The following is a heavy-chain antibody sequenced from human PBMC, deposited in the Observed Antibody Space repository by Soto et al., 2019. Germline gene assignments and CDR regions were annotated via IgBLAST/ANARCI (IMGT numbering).Heavy chain of an antibody. D-gene: IGHD2-2*01. CDR1: GGTFSSYA. CDR2: IIPIFGTA. J-gene: IGHJ6*02. V-gene: IGHV1-69*01. Sequence: QVQLVQSGAEVKKPGSSVKVSCKASGGTFSSYAISWVRQAPGQGLEWMGGIIPIFGTANYAQNFQGRVKITADESTSTAYMELSSLRAEDTAVYYCARGLFEVVPAGKTYYYYYGMDVWGQGTTVTVSS. CDR3: ARGLFEVVPAGKTYYYYYGMDV.